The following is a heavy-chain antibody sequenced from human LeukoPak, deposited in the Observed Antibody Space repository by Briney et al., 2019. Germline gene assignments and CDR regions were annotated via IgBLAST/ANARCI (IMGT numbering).Heavy chain of an antibody. D-gene: IGHD4-17*01. CDR1: GFTFSSYA. CDR2: ISGSGGST. J-gene: IGHJ6*02. Sequence: PGGSLRLSCAASGFTFSSYAMSWVRQAPGKGLEWVSAISGSGGSTYYADSVKGRFTISRDNSKNTLYLQMNSLRAEDTAIYYCAKDFFPYGDYVDYYYYYGMDVWGQGTTVTVSS. CDR3: AKDFFPYGDYVDYYYYYGMDV. V-gene: IGHV3-23*01.